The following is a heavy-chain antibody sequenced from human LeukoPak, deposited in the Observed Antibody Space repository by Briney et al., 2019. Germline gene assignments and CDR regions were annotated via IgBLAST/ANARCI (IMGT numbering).Heavy chain of an antibody. CDR3: TRHLHGDYPS. D-gene: IGHD4-17*01. CDR1: GFTFSGSA. CDR2: IRSKANSYAT. V-gene: IGHV3-73*01. J-gene: IGHJ4*02. Sequence: SGGSPRLSCAASGFTFSGSAMHWVRQASGKGLEWVGRIRSKANSYATPYAASVKGRFTISRDDSKNTAYLQMNSLKTEDTAVYYCTRHLHGDYPSWGQGTLVTVSS.